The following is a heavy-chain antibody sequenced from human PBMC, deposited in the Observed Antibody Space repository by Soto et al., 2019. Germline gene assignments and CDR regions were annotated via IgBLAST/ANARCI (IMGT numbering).Heavy chain of an antibody. CDR3: ARDEPYYDTSGYYLTTYYYGMDV. D-gene: IGHD3-22*01. Sequence: GGSLRLSCTASGFTLSSYEMNWVRQAPGKGLEWLSYISSSGSTIYHADSVKGRFTISRDNAKNSLYLQMNSLRAEDTAVYYCARDEPYYDTSGYYLTTYYYGMDVWGPGTTVTVSS. J-gene: IGHJ6*02. CDR2: ISSSGSTI. V-gene: IGHV3-48*03. CDR1: GFTLSSYE.